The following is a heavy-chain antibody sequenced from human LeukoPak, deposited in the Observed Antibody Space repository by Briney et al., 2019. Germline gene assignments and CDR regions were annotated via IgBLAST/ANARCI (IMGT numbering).Heavy chain of an antibody. CDR2: MNPNSGNT. Sequence: ASVKVSCKASGYTFTSYDINWVRQATGQGLEWMGWMNPNSGNTGYAQKFQGRVTMTRNTSISTAYMELSSLRSEDTAVYFCARKGPANYYSYYYMDVWGKGTTVTVSS. CDR1: GYTFTSYD. V-gene: IGHV1-8*01. J-gene: IGHJ6*03. CDR3: ARKGPANYYSYYYMDV. D-gene: IGHD2-2*01.